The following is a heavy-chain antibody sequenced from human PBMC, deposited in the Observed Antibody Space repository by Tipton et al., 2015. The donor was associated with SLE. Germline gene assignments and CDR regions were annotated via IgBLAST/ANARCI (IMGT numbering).Heavy chain of an antibody. V-gene: IGHV4-34*01. D-gene: IGHD7-27*01. Sequence: TLSLTCAVYGGSFSGYYWSWIRQPPGKGLEWIGEINHSGSTNYNPSLKSRVTISVDTSKNQFSLKLSSVTAADTAVYYCARDRAGDQYWGQGTLVTVSS. CDR3: ARDRAGDQY. CDR2: INHSGST. J-gene: IGHJ4*02. CDR1: GGSFSGYY.